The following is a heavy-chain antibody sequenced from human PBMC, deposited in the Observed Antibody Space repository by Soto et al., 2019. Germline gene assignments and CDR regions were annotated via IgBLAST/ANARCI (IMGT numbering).Heavy chain of an antibody. CDR2: TYYRSKWYN. V-gene: IGHV6-1*01. D-gene: IGHD5-18*01. CDR1: GDSVSSNSAA. J-gene: IGHJ6*02. Sequence: SQTLSLTCAISGDSVSSNSAAWNWIRQSPSRGLEWLGRTYYRSKWYNDYAVSVKSRIIINPDTSKNQFSLQLNSVTPEDTAVYYCARADTAMVAYYYGMDVWGQGTTVTVSS. CDR3: ARADTAMVAYYYGMDV.